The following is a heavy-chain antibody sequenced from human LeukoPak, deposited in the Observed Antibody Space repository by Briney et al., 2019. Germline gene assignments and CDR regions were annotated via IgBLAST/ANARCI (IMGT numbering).Heavy chain of an antibody. CDR3: ARDPVTMVRGVILSSSD. CDR2: IIPILGIA. J-gene: IGHJ4*02. V-gene: IGHV1-69*04. Sequence: ASVKVSCKASGGTFSSYAISWVRQAPGQGLEWMGRIIPILGIANYAQKFQGRVTITADKSTSAAYMELSSLRSEDTAVYYCARDPVTMVRGVILSSSDWGQGTLVTVSS. CDR1: GGTFSSYA. D-gene: IGHD3-10*01.